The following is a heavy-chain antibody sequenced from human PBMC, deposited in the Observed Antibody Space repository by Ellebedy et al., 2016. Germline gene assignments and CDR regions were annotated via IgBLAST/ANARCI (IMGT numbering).Heavy chain of an antibody. CDR3: AKGLRPFDY. Sequence: SETLSLXXAVYGGSFSGYYWSWIRQPPGKGLEWIGEINHSGSTNYNPSLKSRVTISVDTSKNQFSLKLSSVTAADTAVYYCAKGLRPFDYWGQGTLVTVSS. V-gene: IGHV4-34*01. J-gene: IGHJ4*02. CDR2: INHSGST. D-gene: IGHD4-17*01. CDR1: GGSFSGYY.